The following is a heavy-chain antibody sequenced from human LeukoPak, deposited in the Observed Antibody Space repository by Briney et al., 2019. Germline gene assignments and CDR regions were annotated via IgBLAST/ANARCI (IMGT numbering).Heavy chain of an antibody. D-gene: IGHD6-13*01. V-gene: IGHV3-23*01. CDR3: AREISSWYRAEGRFDP. CDR2: ISGSGGST. J-gene: IGHJ5*02. CDR1: GFTFSSYA. Sequence: PGGSLRLSCAASGFTFSSYAMSWVRQAPGKGLEWVSAISGSGGSTYYADSVKGRFTISRDNSKNTLYLQMNSLRAEDTAVYYCAREISSWYRAEGRFDPWGQGTLVTVSS.